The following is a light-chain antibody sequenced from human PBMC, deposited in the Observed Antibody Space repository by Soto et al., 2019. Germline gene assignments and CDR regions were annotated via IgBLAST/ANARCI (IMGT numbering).Light chain of an antibody. CDR2: DVY. J-gene: IGLJ1*01. V-gene: IGLV2-14*01. CDR3: TSYTSTSNPYV. Sequence: QSVLTQPASVSGSPGQSITISCAGTSSDVGRYTYVSWYQQHPGKAPKLIIYDVYSRPSGVSTRFSGSKSGNTASLTISGLQAEDEADYYCTSYTSTSNPYVFGGGTKVTVL. CDR1: SSDVGRYTY.